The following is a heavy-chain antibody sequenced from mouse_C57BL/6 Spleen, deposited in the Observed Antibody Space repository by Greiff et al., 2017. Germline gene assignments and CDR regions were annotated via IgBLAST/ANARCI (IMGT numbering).Heavy chain of an antibody. D-gene: IGHD3-2*02. CDR3: ARGEDSSGYRFAY. CDR1: GYTFTDYY. CDR2: INPNNGGT. V-gene: IGHV1-26*01. Sequence: EVQLQQSGPELVKPGASVKISCKASGYTFTDYYMNWVKQSHGKSLEWIGDINPNNGGTSYNQKFKGKATLTVDKSSSTAYMELRSLTSEDSAVYYCARGEDSSGYRFAYWGQWTLVTVSA. J-gene: IGHJ3*01.